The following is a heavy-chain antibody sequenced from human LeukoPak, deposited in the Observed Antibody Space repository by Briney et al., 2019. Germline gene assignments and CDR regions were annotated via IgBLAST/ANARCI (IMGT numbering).Heavy chain of an antibody. CDR2: ISSSSSTI. Sequence: GGSLRLSCAASGFTFSSYSMNWVRQAPGKGLEWVSYISSSSSTIYYADSVKGRFTISRDNAKNSLYLQMNSLRAEDTAVYYCARAPTYDLWSALRDYWGQGTLVTVSS. J-gene: IGHJ4*02. CDR3: ARAPTYDLWSALRDY. D-gene: IGHD3-3*01. CDR1: GFTFSSYS. V-gene: IGHV3-48*01.